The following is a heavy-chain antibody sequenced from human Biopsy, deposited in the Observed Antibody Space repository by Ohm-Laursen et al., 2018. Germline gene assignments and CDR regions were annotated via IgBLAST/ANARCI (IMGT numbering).Heavy chain of an antibody. V-gene: IGHV4-59*01. CDR3: ARVEAGTYDALDI. Sequence: TLSLTCTVSGASIEDYYWTWIRWAPGKTLEWIASINYRGNTNYNPSLASRVTFSVDMSKSQFSLKLYSVTAADTAVYYCARVEAGTYDALDIWGQGTLVAVSA. CDR2: INYRGNT. CDR1: GASIEDYY. D-gene: IGHD1-26*01. J-gene: IGHJ3*02.